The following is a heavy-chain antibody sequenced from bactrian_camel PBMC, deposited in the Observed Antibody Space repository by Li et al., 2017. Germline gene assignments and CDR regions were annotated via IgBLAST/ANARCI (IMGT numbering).Heavy chain of an antibody. CDR2: ISDDSRTT. V-gene: IGHV3S1*01. J-gene: IGHJ4*01. D-gene: IGHD2*01. CDR1: GFAFSDYW. CDR3: AKGGRKTSITPLSAGVTF. Sequence: HVQLVESGGGTVQPGGSLRLSCAASGFAFSDYWMYWVRQAPGKEFEWVASISDDSRTTDYGGFLKTRFTISRDNAKNILYLQMNNLKSEDTAMYYCAKGGRKTSITPLSAGVTFRGQGTQVTVS.